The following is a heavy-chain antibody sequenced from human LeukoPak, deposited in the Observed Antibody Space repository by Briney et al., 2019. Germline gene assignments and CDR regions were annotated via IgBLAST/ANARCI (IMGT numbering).Heavy chain of an antibody. V-gene: IGHV1-46*01. J-gene: IGHJ4*02. CDR3: ARDLGGSGSYPNPYFDY. CDR2: INPSGGST. Sequence: ASVKVSCKASGYTFTSYYMHWVRQAPGQGLEWMGIINPSGGSTSYAQKFRGRVTMTRDTSTSTVYMELSSLRSEDTAVYYCARDLGGSGSYPNPYFDYWGQGTLVTVSS. D-gene: IGHD3-10*01. CDR1: GYTFTSYY.